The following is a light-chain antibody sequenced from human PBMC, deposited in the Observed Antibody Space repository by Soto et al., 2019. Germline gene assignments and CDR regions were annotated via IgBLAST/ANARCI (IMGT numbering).Light chain of an antibody. CDR1: SSNIGAHYG. CDR3: QSYDSSLSGSNV. V-gene: IGLV1-40*01. Sequence: QSVLTQPPSVSGAPGQRVTISCTGSSSNIGAHYGVHWYQHLPGTAPKLLIYGDRNRPSGVPDRFSGSKSGTSASLAITGLQSEDEADYYCQSYDSSLSGSNVFGTGTKPPS. J-gene: IGLJ1*01. CDR2: GDR.